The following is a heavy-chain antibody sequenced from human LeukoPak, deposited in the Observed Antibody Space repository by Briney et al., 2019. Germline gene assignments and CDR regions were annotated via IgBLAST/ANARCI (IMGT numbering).Heavy chain of an antibody. V-gene: IGHV4-34*01. Sequence: PSETLSLTCAVYGGSFSGYYWSWIRQPPGKGLEWIGEINHSGSTNYNPSLKSRVTITVDTSKNQFSLKLSSVTAADTAVYYCARGPYDSSGYYYDPRGLDYWGQGTLVTVSS. J-gene: IGHJ4*02. CDR3: ARGPYDSSGYYYDPRGLDY. CDR2: INHSGST. D-gene: IGHD3-22*01. CDR1: GGSFSGYY.